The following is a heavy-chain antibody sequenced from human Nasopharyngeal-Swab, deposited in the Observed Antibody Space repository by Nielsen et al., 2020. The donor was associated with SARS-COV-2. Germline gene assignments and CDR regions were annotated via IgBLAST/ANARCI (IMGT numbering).Heavy chain of an antibody. Sequence: GGSLRLSCAASGFTFSSYSMNWVRQAPGKGLEWVSSISSSSSYIYYADSVKGRFTISRDNAKNSLYLQMNSLRAEDTAVYYCASGRRAGATVLDYWGQGTLVTVSS. CDR2: ISSSSSYI. CDR3: ASGRRAGATVLDY. D-gene: IGHD1-26*01. CDR1: GFTFSSYS. V-gene: IGHV3-21*01. J-gene: IGHJ4*02.